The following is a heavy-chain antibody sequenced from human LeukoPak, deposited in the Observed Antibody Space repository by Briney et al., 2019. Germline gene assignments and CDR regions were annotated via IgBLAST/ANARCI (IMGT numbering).Heavy chain of an antibody. D-gene: IGHD6-13*01. CDR1: GCTFSSYT. J-gene: IGHJ6*03. CDR2: IIPIFGTA. V-gene: IGHV1-69*08. Sequence: SVKVSCKASGCTFSSYTISWVRQAPGQGLEWMGRIIPIFGTANYAQKFQGRVTITTDKSTSTAYMELSSLRSEDTAVYYCVSGSSSWDAYDYYYMDVWGKGTTVTVSS. CDR3: VSGSSSWDAYDYYYMDV.